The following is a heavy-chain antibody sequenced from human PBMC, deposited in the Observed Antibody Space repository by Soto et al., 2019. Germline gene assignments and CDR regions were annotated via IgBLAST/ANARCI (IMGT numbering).Heavy chain of an antibody. D-gene: IGHD6-19*01. CDR1: GGSMSSGDYS. CDR2: IYYGGST. CDR3: AREVMSGWVAYYYYYGMDV. Sequence: PSETLSLTCAVSGGSMSSGDYSWNWIRQPPGKGLEWIGYIYYGGSTYYNPSLQSRVTMSVDRSRNQFSLKLSSVTAADTAVYYCAREVMSGWVAYYYYYGMDVWGQGTTVTVSS. V-gene: IGHV4-30-2*01. J-gene: IGHJ6*02.